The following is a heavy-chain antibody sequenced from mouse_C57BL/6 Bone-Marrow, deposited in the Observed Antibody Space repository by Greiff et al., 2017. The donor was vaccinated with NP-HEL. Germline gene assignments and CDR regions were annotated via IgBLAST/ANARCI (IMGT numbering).Heavy chain of an antibody. J-gene: IGHJ1*03. CDR1: GYTFTSYW. V-gene: IGHV1-53*01. Sequence: QVQLQQPGAELVKPGASVKMSCKASGYTFTSYWITWVKQRPGQGLEWIGNINPSNGGTNYNEKFKSKATLTVDKSSSTAYMQLSSLTSEDSAVYYCARSILRYPWYFDVWGTGTTVTVSS. D-gene: IGHD1-1*01. CDR2: INPSNGGT. CDR3: ARSILRYPWYFDV.